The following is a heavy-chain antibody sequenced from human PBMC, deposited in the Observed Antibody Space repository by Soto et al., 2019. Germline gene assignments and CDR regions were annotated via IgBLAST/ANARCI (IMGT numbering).Heavy chain of an antibody. CDR2: INPSGGST. D-gene: IGHD6-13*01. Sequence: GASVKVSCKASGYTFTSYYMHWVRQAPGQGLEWMGIINPSGGSTSYAQKFQGRVTMTRDTSTSTVYMELSSLRSEDTAVYYCARDPARIAAAYYFDYWGQGTLVTVSS. J-gene: IGHJ4*02. V-gene: IGHV1-46*01. CDR1: GYTFTSYY. CDR3: ARDPARIAAAYYFDY.